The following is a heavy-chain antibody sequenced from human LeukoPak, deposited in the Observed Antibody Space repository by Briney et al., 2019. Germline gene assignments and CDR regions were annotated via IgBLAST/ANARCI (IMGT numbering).Heavy chain of an antibody. CDR1: GGSISSGSYY. CDR3: ARDQGTAMT. CDR2: IYTSGGT. J-gene: IGHJ5*02. V-gene: IGHV4-61*02. Sequence: SETLSLTCTVSGGSISSGSYYWSWIRQPAGKGLEWIGRIYTSGGTNYNPSLKSRVTISVDTSKNQFSLKLSSVTAADTAVYYCARDQGTAMTWGQGTLVTVSS. D-gene: IGHD2-21*02.